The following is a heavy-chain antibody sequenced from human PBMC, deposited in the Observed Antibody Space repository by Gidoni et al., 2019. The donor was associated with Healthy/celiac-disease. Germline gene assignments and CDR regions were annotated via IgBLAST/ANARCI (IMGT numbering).Heavy chain of an antibody. CDR2: IIPILGIA. V-gene: IGHV1-69*04. D-gene: IGHD2-21*02. CDR1: GGTFSSSA. J-gene: IGHJ6*02. CDR3: ASPITAYCGGDCYSGMDV. Sequence: QVQLVQSGAEVKKPGSSVKVSCKASGGTFSSSAISWVRQAPGQGLEWMGRIIPILGIANYAQKFQGRVTITADKSTSTAYMELSSLRSEDTAVYYCASPITAYCGGDCYSGMDVWGQGTTVTVSS.